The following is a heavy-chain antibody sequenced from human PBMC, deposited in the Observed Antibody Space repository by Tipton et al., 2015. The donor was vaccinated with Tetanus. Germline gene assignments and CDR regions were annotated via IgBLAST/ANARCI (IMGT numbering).Heavy chain of an antibody. Sequence: SLRLSCAASGFIFSSYGIHWVRQAPGKGLEWLADSWYDGTDKYYADSVKGRFTISRDNSKNTLYLQMNSPRAEDTALYYCAREADCSGGSCFSWDFDTWGQGTQVTFSS. CDR1: GFIFSSYG. CDR3: AREADCSGGSCFSWDFDT. V-gene: IGHV3-33*01. D-gene: IGHD2-15*01. CDR2: SWYDGTDK. J-gene: IGHJ4*02.